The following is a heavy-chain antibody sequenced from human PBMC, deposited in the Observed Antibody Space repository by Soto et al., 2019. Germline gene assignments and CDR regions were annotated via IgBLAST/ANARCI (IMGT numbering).Heavy chain of an antibody. D-gene: IGHD3-22*01. Sequence: PSETLSLTCTVSGGSVSSGSYYWSWIRQPPGKGLEWIGYIYYSGSTNYNPSLKSRVTISVDTSKNQFSLKLSSVTAADTAVYYCARDVYHYDSSGPKGPYDAFDIWGQGTMVTVSS. CDR3: ARDVYHYDSSGPKGPYDAFDI. V-gene: IGHV4-61*01. CDR2: IYYSGST. J-gene: IGHJ3*02. CDR1: GGSVSSGSYY.